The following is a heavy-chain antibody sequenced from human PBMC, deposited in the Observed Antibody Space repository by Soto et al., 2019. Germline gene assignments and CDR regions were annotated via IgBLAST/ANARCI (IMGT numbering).Heavy chain of an antibody. J-gene: IGHJ4*02. CDR1: GGSFSGYY. Sequence: SETLSLTCAVYGGSFSGYYWSRIRQPPGKGLEWIGEINHSGSTNYNPSLKSRVTISVDTSKNQFSLKLSSVTAADTVVYYCARGGLITVNVMVRRVITTGIFDFWGQGTLVTFSS. V-gene: IGHV4-34*01. CDR3: ARGGLITVNVMVRRVITTGIFDF. D-gene: IGHD3-10*01. CDR2: INHSGST.